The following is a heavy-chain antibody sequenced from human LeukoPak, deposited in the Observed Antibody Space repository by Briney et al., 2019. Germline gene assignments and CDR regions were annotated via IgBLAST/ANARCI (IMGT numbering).Heavy chain of an antibody. D-gene: IGHD3-10*01. V-gene: IGHV4-39*01. CDR1: GCSISSSTYY. CDR2: IYYSGSA. Sequence: PSETLSLTCTISGCSISSSTYYWGWIRQPPGKGLEWIGSIYYSGSAYYNPSLKSRVTISVGTSNNQFSLRLSSVTAADTAVYYCAGPGGSGSYHYFDYWGQGTLVTVSS. J-gene: IGHJ4*02. CDR3: AGPGGSGSYHYFDY.